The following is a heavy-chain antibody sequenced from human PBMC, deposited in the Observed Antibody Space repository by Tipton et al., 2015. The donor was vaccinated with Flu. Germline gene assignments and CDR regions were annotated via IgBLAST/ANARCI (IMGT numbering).Heavy chain of an antibody. D-gene: IGHD2-8*02. V-gene: IGHV4-31*03. CDR3: ARDPGGTYGLNH. J-gene: IGHJ5*02. CDR2: IHHSGNT. Sequence: TLSLTCSVSGVSISSGDFYWTWIRQHPGKGLEWIGYIHHSGNTYYNPSLKSRVTISVDTSKNQFSLKVNSVTAADTALYFCARDPGGTYGLNHWGQGTLVTVSS. CDR1: GVSISSGDFY.